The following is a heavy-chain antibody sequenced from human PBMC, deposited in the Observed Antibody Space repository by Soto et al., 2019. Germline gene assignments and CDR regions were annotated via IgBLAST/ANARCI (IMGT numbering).Heavy chain of an antibody. V-gene: IGHV1-18*01. Sequence: QVHLVQSGAEVKKPGASVKVSCKGSGYAFTTYGITWVRQAPGQGLEWMGWISAHNGNTNYAQKLQGRVTVTRDTATSTAYMEPRGLRSDDTSVYYCARGRSGAYWGQGALVTVSS. D-gene: IGHD3-10*01. CDR1: GYAFTTYG. CDR3: ARGRSGAY. CDR2: ISAHNGNT. J-gene: IGHJ4*02.